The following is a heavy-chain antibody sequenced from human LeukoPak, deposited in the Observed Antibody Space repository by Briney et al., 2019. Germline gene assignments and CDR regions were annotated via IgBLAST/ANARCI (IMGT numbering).Heavy chain of an antibody. D-gene: IGHD1-26*01. CDR3: AKDPYSASPRGFDY. V-gene: IGHV3-23*01. CDR2: ISPSGGST. Sequence: PGGSLRLSCAASGFTFSSYAMSWVRQAPGEGLEWVSTISPSGGSTFYADSVKGRFTTFRDNSKNTLYLQMNNLRVDDTAVYYCAKDPYSASPRGFDYWGQGTLVAASS. J-gene: IGHJ4*02. CDR1: GFTFSSYA.